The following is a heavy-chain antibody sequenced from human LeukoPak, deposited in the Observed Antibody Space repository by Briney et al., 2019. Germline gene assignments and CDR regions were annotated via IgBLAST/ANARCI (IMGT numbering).Heavy chain of an antibody. V-gene: IGHV3-53*01. CDR2: IYSGGST. CDR1: GFTVSSNC. CDR3: AREPSHYYYMDV. Sequence: GGSLRLSCAASGFTVSSNCMSWVRQAPGKGLEWVSVIYSGGSTYYADSVKGQFTISRDNSKNTLYLQMNSLRAEDTAVYYCAREPSHYYYMDVWGKGTTVTVSS. J-gene: IGHJ6*03.